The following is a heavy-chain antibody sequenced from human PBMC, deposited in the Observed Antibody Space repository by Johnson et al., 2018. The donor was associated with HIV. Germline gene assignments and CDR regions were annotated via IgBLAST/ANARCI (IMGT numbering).Heavy chain of an antibody. V-gene: IGHV3-23*04. D-gene: IGHD5-18*01. J-gene: IGHJ3*02. CDR1: GFTFSDYY. CDR2: ISGSGGST. CDR3: ARAQYNYALGRGAFDI. Sequence: VQLVESGGGLVKPGGSLRLSCAASGFTFSDYYMSWIRQAPGKGLEWVSAISGSGGSTYYADSVKGRFTISRDNSKNTLYLQMNSLRAEDTAVYYCARAQYNYALGRGAFDIWGQGTMVTVSS.